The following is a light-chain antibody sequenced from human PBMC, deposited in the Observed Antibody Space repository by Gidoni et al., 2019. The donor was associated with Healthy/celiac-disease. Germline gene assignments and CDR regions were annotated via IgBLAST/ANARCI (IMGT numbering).Light chain of an antibody. CDR1: QRVSSY. J-gene: IGKJ4*01. CDR2: DAS. Sequence: EILLTQSPATLSLSPGERATLSYSASQRVSSYLAWYQQKPGPAPRLLIYDASNRATGIPARFSGSGSGTDFTLTISSLEPEDFAVYYCQQRSNWPRDTFXGXTKVEIK. CDR3: QQRSNWPRDT. V-gene: IGKV3-11*01.